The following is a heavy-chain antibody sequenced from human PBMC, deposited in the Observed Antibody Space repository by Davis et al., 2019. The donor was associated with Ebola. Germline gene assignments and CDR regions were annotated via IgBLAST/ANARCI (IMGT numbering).Heavy chain of an antibody. CDR1: GGSISSGGYY. V-gene: IGHV4-39*07. CDR3: AREPYSSGWYYFDY. Sequence: MPGGSLRLSCTVSGGSISSGGYYWSWIRQPPGKGLEWIGEINHSGSTNYNPSLKSRVTISVDTSKNQFSLKLSSVTAADTAVYYCAREPYSSGWYYFDYWGQGTLVTVSS. J-gene: IGHJ4*02. D-gene: IGHD6-19*01. CDR2: INHSGST.